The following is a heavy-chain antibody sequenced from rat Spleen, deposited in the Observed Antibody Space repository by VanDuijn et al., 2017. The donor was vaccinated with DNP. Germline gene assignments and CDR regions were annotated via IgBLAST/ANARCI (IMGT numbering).Heavy chain of an antibody. CDR3: ATLDY. V-gene: IGHV5-58*01. Sequence: EVQLVETGGGLVQPGRSLKLSCVASGFTFSGYWMYWIRQAPGKGLEWVGCINDDGGTTYYPDSVKGRFTISRNNVENTVYLQINSLRSEDTATYYCATLDYWGQGVMVTVSS. J-gene: IGHJ2*01. CDR1: GFTFSGYW. CDR2: INDDGGTT.